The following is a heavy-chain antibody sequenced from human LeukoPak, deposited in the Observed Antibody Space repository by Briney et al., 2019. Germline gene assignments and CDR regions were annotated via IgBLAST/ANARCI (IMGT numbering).Heavy chain of an antibody. V-gene: IGHV1-69-2*01. Sequence: GASVKISCKVSGYTLTDYYMHWVQQAPGKGLDWMGLVDPEDGETIYAEKFQGRVTITADTSTDTAYMELSSLRSEDTAVYYCATDRRADSSGYSFDYWGQGTLVTVSS. CDR2: VDPEDGET. D-gene: IGHD3-22*01. CDR3: ATDRRADSSGYSFDY. J-gene: IGHJ4*02. CDR1: GYTLTDYY.